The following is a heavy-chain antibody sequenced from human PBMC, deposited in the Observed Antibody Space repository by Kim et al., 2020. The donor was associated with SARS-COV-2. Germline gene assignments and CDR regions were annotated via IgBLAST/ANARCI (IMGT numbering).Heavy chain of an antibody. V-gene: IGHV1-2*02. Sequence: ASVKVSCKASGYTFTGYYMHWVRQAPGQGLEWMGWINPNSGGTNYAQKFQGRVTMTRDTSISTAYMELSRLRSDDTAVYYCARDQSYYYGSGSYNYYYYMDVWGKGTTVTVSS. CDR3: ARDQSYYYGSGSYNYYYYMDV. J-gene: IGHJ6*03. CDR1: GYTFTGYY. CDR2: INPNSGGT. D-gene: IGHD3-10*01.